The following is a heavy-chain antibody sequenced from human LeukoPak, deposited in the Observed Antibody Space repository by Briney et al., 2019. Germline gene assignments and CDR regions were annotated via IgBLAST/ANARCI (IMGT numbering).Heavy chain of an antibody. CDR2: INPNSGGT. CDR3: ARDRVRGYSYGLSY. D-gene: IGHD5-18*01. J-gene: IGHJ4*02. Sequence: GASVEVSCKASGYTFTGYYMHWVRQAPGQGLEWMGWINPNSGGTNYAQKFQGRVTMTRDTSISTAYMELSRLRSDDTAVYYCARDRVRGYSYGLSYWGQGTLVTVSS. CDR1: GYTFTGYY. V-gene: IGHV1-2*02.